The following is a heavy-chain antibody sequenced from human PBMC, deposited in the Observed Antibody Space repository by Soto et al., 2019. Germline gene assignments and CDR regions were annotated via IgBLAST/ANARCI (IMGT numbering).Heavy chain of an antibody. CDR1: GFTFSSYC. CDR2: MTGNGEYT. D-gene: IGHD1-26*01. Sequence: GGSLRLSCAASGFTFSSYCMNWVRQAPGKGLECVSTMTGNGEYTYHADSVRGRFTISRDNSKNTLYLQMSSLRAEDTAVYFCARRYSGSCFDYWGQGALVTVSS. CDR3: ARRYSGSCFDY. V-gene: IGHV3-23*01. J-gene: IGHJ4*02.